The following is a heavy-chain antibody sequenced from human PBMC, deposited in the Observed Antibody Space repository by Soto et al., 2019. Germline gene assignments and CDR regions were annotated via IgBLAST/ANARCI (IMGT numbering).Heavy chain of an antibody. D-gene: IGHD3-22*01. Sequence: AETLSLTCTVSGGSITSSLYYWVLIRQPPGKGLEWIGSIFNDGSTVYNPSLKSRVTISVDTSKNTLYLQMNSLRAEDTAVYYCAKMSSLAAYDSSGYLSYWGQGTLVTVSS. V-gene: IGHV4-39*07. CDR1: GGSITSSLYY. J-gene: IGHJ4*02. CDR3: AKMSSLAAYDSSGYLSY. CDR2: IFNDGST.